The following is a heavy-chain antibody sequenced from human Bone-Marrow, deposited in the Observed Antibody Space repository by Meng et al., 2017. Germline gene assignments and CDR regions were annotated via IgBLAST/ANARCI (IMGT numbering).Heavy chain of an antibody. J-gene: IGHJ6*02. V-gene: IGHV3-11*01. Sequence: GESLKISCAASGFTFSDYYMSWIRQAPGKGLEWVSYISSSGSTIYYADSVKGRFTISRDNAKNSLYLQMNSLRAEDTAVYYCARDWGGYDILTGYYYYGMDVWGQGTTVTVSS. D-gene: IGHD3-9*01. CDR1: GFTFSDYY. CDR3: ARDWGGYDILTGYYYYGMDV. CDR2: ISSSGSTI.